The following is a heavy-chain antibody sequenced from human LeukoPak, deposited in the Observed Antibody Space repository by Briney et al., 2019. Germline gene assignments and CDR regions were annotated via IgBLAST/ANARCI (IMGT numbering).Heavy chain of an antibody. J-gene: IGHJ4*02. D-gene: IGHD6-13*01. CDR3: ARDRIAAAAKNDY. CDR1: GYTFTGYY. CDR2: INPNSGGT. V-gene: IGHV1-2*02. Sequence: ASVKVSCKASGYTFTGYYMHWVRQAPGQGLEWMGWINPNSGGTNYAQKFQGRVTMTRDTSISTAYTELSRLRSDDTAVYYCARDRIAAAAKNDYWGQGTLVTVSS.